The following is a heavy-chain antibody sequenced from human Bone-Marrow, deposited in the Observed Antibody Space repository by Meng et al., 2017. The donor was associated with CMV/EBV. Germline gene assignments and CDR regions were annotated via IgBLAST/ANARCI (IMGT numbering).Heavy chain of an antibody. J-gene: IGHJ6*04. CDR2: ISYDGSNK. Sequence: GGSLRLSCAASGFTFSSYAMHWVRQAPGKGLEWVAVISYDGSNKYYADSVKGRFTISRDNAKNSLYLQMNSLRAEDTAVYYCARESLGGRYYYDGMDVWGKGTTVTVSS. CDR1: GFTFSSYA. CDR3: ARESLGGRYYYDGMDV. V-gene: IGHV3-30-3*01. D-gene: IGHD3-16*01.